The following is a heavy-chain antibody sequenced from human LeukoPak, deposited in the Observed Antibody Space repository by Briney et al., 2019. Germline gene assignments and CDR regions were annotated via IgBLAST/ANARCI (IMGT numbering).Heavy chain of an antibody. CDR3: ERDRGIVAAGLDY. Sequence: GRSLRLSCAGSGFTFSSYARHWVRQAPGKGLEWVAVIPYDGIKKYYGDSVKGRFTISRDNSKNPLYLQMNSLRAEDTAVYYCERDRGIVAAGLDYWGQGTLVTVS. CDR1: GFTFSSYA. CDR2: IPYDGIKK. J-gene: IGHJ4*01. V-gene: IGHV3-30*04. D-gene: IGHD6-13*01.